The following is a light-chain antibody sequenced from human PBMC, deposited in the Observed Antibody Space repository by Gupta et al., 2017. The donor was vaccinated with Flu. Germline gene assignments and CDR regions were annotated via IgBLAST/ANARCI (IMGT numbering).Light chain of an antibody. CDR1: QDISNH. CDR3: QQRNSSSYT. V-gene: IGKV1-9*01. CDR2: AAS. Sequence: DIQLTQSPSFLSASVGDRVTITCRASQDISNHLAWYQQKPGKAPKLLIHAASTVQGEVPSRFSGSGSETEFTLIISSRQPEDFATYYCQQRNSSSYTFGQGTKLEIK. J-gene: IGKJ2*01.